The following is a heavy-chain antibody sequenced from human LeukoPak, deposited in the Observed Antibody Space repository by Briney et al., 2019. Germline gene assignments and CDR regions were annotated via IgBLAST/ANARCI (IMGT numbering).Heavy chain of an antibody. CDR2: ISAYNGNT. D-gene: IGHD3-22*01. Sequence: GASVKVSCKASGYTFTSYGISWVRQAPGQGLEWMGWISAYNGNTNYAQKLQGRVTMTTDTSTSTAYMELRSLRSDDTAVYYCASVADYYDSSGYYYSSIDIWGQGTMVTVSS. CDR3: ASVADYYDSSGYYYSSIDI. V-gene: IGHV1-18*01. CDR1: GYTFTSYG. J-gene: IGHJ3*02.